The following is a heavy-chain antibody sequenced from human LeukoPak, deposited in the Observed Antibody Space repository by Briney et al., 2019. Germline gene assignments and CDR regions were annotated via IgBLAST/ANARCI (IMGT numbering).Heavy chain of an antibody. Sequence: ASVKVSCKVSGYTLTELSMHWVRQAPGKGLEWMGGFDPEDGETIYAQKFQGRVTMTEDTSTDTAYMELSSLRSEDTAVYYCATASSSSHSDAFDIWGQGTMVTVSS. V-gene: IGHV1-24*01. CDR3: ATASSSSHSDAFDI. CDR1: GYTLTELS. CDR2: FDPEDGET. J-gene: IGHJ3*02. D-gene: IGHD6-6*01.